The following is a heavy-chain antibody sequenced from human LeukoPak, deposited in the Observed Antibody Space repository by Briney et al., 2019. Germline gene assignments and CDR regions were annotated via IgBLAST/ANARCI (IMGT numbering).Heavy chain of an antibody. Sequence: TGGSLRLSCAASGFTVSSNYMSWVRQAPGKGLEWVSVIYSGGSTYYADSVKGRFTISRDNSKNTLYLQMNSLRAEDTALYYCARVSGGSYRHFDYWGQGTLVTVSS. CDR2: IYSGGST. CDR3: ARVSGGSYRHFDY. V-gene: IGHV3-53*05. CDR1: GFTVSSNY. D-gene: IGHD1-26*01. J-gene: IGHJ4*02.